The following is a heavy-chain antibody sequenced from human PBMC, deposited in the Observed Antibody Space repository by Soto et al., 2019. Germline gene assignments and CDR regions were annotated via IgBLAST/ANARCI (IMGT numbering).Heavy chain of an antibody. CDR2: INPNSGGT. D-gene: IGHD3-3*01. V-gene: IGHV1-2*04. CDR1: GYTFTGYY. CDR3: ARDLGLGDFTSFDP. J-gene: IGHJ5*02. Sequence: GASVKVSCKASGYTFTGYYMHWVRQAPGQGLEWMGWINPNSGGTNYAQKFQGWVTMTRDTSISTAYMELSRLRSDDTAVYYCARDLGLGDFTSFDPWGQGTLVTVS.